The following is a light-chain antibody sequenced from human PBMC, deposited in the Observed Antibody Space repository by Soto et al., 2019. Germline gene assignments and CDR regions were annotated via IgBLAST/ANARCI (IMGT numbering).Light chain of an antibody. CDR1: QGIINY. Sequence: DIQLTQKRSLLRASGGDSSTITCRASQGIINYLAWYQQKPGKAPKLLIYAASALQSGVPSRFSGSGSGTEITLTISSLLPEDFATYYCEQLNTYPRTFGVGTKVDIK. V-gene: IGKV1-9*01. CDR3: EQLNTYPRT. CDR2: AAS. J-gene: IGKJ4*01.